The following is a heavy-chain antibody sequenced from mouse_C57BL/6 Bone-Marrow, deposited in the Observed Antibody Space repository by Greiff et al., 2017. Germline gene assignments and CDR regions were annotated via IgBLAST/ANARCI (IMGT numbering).Heavy chain of an antibody. CDR3: ARRGGSSYPYAMDY. D-gene: IGHD1-1*01. CDR1: GYTFTDYY. V-gene: IGHV1-34*01. J-gene: IGHJ4*01. Sequence: EVQLQQSGPELVKPGASVKMSCKASGYTFTDYYMPWVKQSHGKSLEWIGYIYPNNGGNGYNQKFKGKATLTVDKSASTTYMELRSLTSDDSAVYYSARRGGSSYPYAMDYWGQGTSVTVSS. CDR2: IYPNNGGN.